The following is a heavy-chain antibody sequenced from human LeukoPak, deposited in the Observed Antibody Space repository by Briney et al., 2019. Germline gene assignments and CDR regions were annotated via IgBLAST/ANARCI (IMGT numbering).Heavy chain of an antibody. V-gene: IGHV4-34*01. J-gene: IGHJ6*02. CDR3: ARGPDCSSTSCYSPYYYGMDV. Sequence: SETLSLTCAVYGGSFSGYYWSWIRQPPGKGLEWIGEINHSGSTNYNPSLKSRVTISVDTSKNQFSLKLSSVTAADTAVYYCARGPDCSSTSCYSPYYYGMDVWGQGTTVTVSS. D-gene: IGHD2-2*02. CDR2: INHSGST. CDR1: GGSFSGYY.